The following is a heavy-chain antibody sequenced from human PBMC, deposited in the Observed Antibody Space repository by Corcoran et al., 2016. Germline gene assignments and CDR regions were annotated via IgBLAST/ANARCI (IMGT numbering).Heavy chain of an antibody. D-gene: IGHD1-26*01. V-gene: IGHV4-59*01. J-gene: IGHJ6*02. CDR2: IYYSGST. Sequence: QVQLQESGPGLVKPSETLSLTCTVSGGSISSYYWSWIRQPPGKGLEWIGYIYYSGSTNYNPSLKSRVTISVDTSKNQFSLKLSSVTAADTAVYYCARDGPVGYYYYGMDVWGQGTTVTVSS. CDR3: ARDGPVGYYYYGMDV. CDR1: GGSISSYY.